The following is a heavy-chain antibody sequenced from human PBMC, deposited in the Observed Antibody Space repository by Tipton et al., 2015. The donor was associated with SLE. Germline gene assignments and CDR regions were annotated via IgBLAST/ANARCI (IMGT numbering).Heavy chain of an antibody. CDR3: AREGEGGAFDI. CDR2: IYYTGST. V-gene: IGHV4-59*01. D-gene: IGHD3-16*01. CDR1: GGSFSDYY. J-gene: IGHJ3*02. Sequence: TLSLTCAVYGGSFSDYYWSWIRQPPGKGLEWIGYIYYTGSTNYNPSLKTRVTISVDTSKNQFSLKLSSVTAADTAVYYCAREGEGGAFDIWGQGTMVTVSS.